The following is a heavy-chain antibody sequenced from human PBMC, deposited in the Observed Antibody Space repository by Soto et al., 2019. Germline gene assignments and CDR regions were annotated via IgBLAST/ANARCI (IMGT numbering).Heavy chain of an antibody. J-gene: IGHJ4*02. Sequence: QLQLQESGPGLVKPSETLSLTCTVSGGSISSSSYYWGWIRQPPGKGLEWIGSIYYSGSTYYNPSLKSQFTISVDTSKNQFSLKLSSVTAADTAVYYCARLRAYYDILTGPIDYWGQGTLVTVSS. V-gene: IGHV4-39*01. CDR3: ARLRAYYDILTGPIDY. D-gene: IGHD3-9*01. CDR1: GGSISSSSYY. CDR2: IYYSGST.